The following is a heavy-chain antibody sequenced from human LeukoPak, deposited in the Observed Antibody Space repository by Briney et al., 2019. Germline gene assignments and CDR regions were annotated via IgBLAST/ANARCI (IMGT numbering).Heavy chain of an antibody. J-gene: IGHJ4*02. CDR1: GFTVTTKS. Sequence: GGSLRLSCAASGFTVTTKSMAWVRQAPGRGLEWVSVFYSPGSTYYADSVHGRFTISRDNSLNTLFLQMNSLRVEDTAVYYCAKGNWRYFDYWGQGTLVTVSS. CDR3: AKGNWRYFDY. D-gene: IGHD1-1*01. CDR2: FYSPGST. V-gene: IGHV3-53*01.